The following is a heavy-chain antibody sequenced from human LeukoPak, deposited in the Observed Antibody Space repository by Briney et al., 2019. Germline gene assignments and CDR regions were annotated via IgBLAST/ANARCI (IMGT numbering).Heavy chain of an antibody. D-gene: IGHD3-22*01. Sequence: GGSLRLSCAASGFTFSSYAMSWVRQAPGKGLEWVSAISGSGGSTYYADSVKGRFTISRDNSKNTLYLQMNSLRAEDTAVYYCARDLKVEDNSGCYAFDYWGQGTLVTVSS. CDR3: ARDLKVEDNSGCYAFDY. V-gene: IGHV3-23*01. CDR2: ISGSGGST. CDR1: GFTFSSYA. J-gene: IGHJ4*02.